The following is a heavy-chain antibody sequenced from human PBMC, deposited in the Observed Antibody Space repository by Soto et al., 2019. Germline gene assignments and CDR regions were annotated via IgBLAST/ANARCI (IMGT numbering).Heavy chain of an antibody. J-gene: IGHJ5*02. Sequence: PSETLSLTCPVSGCSVSSGSYYWSWIRQPPGKELEWIGYIYYSGSTNYNPSLKSRVTISVNTSKNQFSLKLSSVTAADAAVYYWDSCDCWIDPWGKGTPVTVSS. CDR1: GCSVSSGSYY. CDR2: IYYSGST. D-gene: IGHD2-15*01. CDR3: DSCDCWIDP. V-gene: IGHV4-61*01.